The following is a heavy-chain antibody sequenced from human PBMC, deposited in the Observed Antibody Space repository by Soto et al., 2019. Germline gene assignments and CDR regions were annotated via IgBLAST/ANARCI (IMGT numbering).Heavy chain of an antibody. D-gene: IGHD3-3*01. CDR2: INSDGSST. V-gene: IGHV3-74*01. Sequence: GGSLRLSCAASGFTFSSYWMHWVRQAPGKGLVWVSRINSDGSSTSYADSVKGRFTISRDNAKNTLYLQMNSLRAEDTAVYYCARDSTDFWSGYYLPDYYYYYMDVWGKGTTVTVS. CDR1: GFTFSSYW. J-gene: IGHJ6*03. CDR3: ARDSTDFWSGYYLPDYYYYYMDV.